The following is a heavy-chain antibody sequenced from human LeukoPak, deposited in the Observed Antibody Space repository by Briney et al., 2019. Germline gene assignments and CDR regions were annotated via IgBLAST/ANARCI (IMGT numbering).Heavy chain of an antibody. CDR3: ARAVTSSSSWYKWVNWFDP. Sequence: SETLSLTCTVSGGSFTPYYWSWIRQPPGKGLEWIGHISYSGSTNYNPSLKSRVTVSIDTSKNQVSLKLSSMTAADTAVYYCARAVTSSSSWYKWVNWFDPWGQGTLVTVSS. CDR2: ISYSGST. J-gene: IGHJ5*02. D-gene: IGHD6-13*01. CDR1: GGSFTPYY. V-gene: IGHV4-59*12.